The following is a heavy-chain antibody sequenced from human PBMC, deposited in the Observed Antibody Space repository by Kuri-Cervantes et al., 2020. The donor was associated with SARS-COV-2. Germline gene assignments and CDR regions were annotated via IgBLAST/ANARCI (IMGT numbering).Heavy chain of an antibody. CDR1: GFTFSSYS. Sequence: GESLKISCAASGFTFSSYSMNWVRQAPGKGLEWVSYISSSSSTIYYADSVKGRFTISRDNAKNPLYLQMNSLRAEDTAVYYCAREIEGFIGYCSSTSCPIDYWGQGTLVTVSS. J-gene: IGHJ4*02. CDR2: ISSSSSTI. D-gene: IGHD2-2*01. V-gene: IGHV3-48*01. CDR3: AREIEGFIGYCSSTSCPIDY.